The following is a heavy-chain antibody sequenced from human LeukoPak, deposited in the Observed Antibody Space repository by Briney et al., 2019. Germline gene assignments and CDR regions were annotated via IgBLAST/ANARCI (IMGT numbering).Heavy chain of an antibody. Sequence: GGSLRLSCAASGFSFSSYTMNWVRQAPGKGLEWVSIISSSSSYIYYADSVKGRFTISRDNARNSLYLQMNSLRAEDTAVYYCARGPTGSWFAFYYWGQGTPVTVSS. V-gene: IGHV3-21*04. CDR3: ARGPTGSWFAFYY. D-gene: IGHD6-13*01. CDR2: ISSSSSYI. J-gene: IGHJ4*02. CDR1: GFSFSSYT.